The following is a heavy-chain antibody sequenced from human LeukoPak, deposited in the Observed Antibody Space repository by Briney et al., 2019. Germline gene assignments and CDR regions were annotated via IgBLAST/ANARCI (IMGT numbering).Heavy chain of an antibody. CDR1: GLTFGNHS. J-gene: IGHJ6*02. D-gene: IGHD3-10*01. Sequence: PGGSLRLSCTASGLTFGNHSMSWVRQAPGKGLEWVGFVRTKAYHATKEYSASVKRRFIISRDESKGIAELQMNSLNIEDTAVYYCTRGRVLLWLYCDMDVWGEGTTVIVSS. V-gene: IGHV3-49*04. CDR3: TRGRVLLWLYCDMDV. CDR2: VRTKAYHATK.